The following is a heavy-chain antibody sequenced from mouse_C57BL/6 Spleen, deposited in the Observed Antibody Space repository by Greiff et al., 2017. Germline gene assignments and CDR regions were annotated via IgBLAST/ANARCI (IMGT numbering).Heavy chain of an antibody. D-gene: IGHD2-1*01. CDR2: IYPRSGNT. J-gene: IGHJ2*01. CDR3: ANGNYGRYYFDY. Sequence: QVQLQQSGAELVRPGASVKLSCKASGYTFTSYGMSWVKQRTGQGLEWIGGIYPRSGNTYYNEKFKGKATLTADKSSSTAYMELRSLTSEDSAVYFCANGNYGRYYFDYWGQGTTLTVSS. V-gene: IGHV1-81*01. CDR1: GYTFTSYG.